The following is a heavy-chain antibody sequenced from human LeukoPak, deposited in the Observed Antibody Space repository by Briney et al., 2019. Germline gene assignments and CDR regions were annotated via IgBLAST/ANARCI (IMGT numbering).Heavy chain of an antibody. J-gene: IGHJ4*02. CDR2: IKQDGSEK. D-gene: IGHD3-16*02. CDR3: ARDRGSVYRSDYFDY. CDR1: GFTFSSYW. V-gene: IGHV3-7*01. Sequence: GGSLRLSCAASGFTFSSYWMSWVRQAPGKGLEWVANIKQDGSEKYDVDSVKGRFTISRDNAKNSLYLQMNSLRAEDTAVYYCARDRGSVYRSDYFDYWGQGTLVTVSS.